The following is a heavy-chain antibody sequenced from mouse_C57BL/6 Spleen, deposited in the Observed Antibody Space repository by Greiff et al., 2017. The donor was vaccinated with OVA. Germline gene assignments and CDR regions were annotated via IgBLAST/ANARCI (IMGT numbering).Heavy chain of an antibody. CDR1: GYTFTSYW. D-gene: IGHD1-1*01. Sequence: QVQLQQSGAELVKPGASVKVSCKASGYTFTSYWMHWVKQRPGQGLEWIGSIHPSDSDTNYNQKFKGKATLTVDKSSSTAYMQLSSLTSEDSAVYYCAIPVVARYFDVWGTGTTVTVSS. CDR3: AIPVVARYFDV. J-gene: IGHJ1*03. V-gene: IGHV1-74*01. CDR2: IHPSDSDT.